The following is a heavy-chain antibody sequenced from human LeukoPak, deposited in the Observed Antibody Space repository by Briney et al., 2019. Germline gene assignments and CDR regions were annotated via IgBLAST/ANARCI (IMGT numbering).Heavy chain of an antibody. D-gene: IGHD5-12*01. Sequence: GGSLRLSCAASRFTFSEYWMSWVRQAPGKGLEGVANIKQDGSEQYYVDSVRGRFTISRDNAKNSLYLQMNSLRAEDTAVYYCTVDRDVMPTPDHWGQGTLVTVSS. CDR1: RFTFSEYW. J-gene: IGHJ4*02. V-gene: IGHV3-7*01. CDR2: IKQDGSEQ. CDR3: TVDRDVMPTPDH.